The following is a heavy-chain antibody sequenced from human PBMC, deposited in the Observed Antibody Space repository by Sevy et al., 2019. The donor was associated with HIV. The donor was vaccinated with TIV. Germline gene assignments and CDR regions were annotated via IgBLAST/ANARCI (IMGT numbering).Heavy chain of an antibody. J-gene: IGHJ4*02. CDR3: ATDHLLLWFGEFRY. Sequence: ASVKVSCKVSGYTLTELSMHWVRQAPGKGLEWTGGFDPEDGETIYAQKFQGRVTMTEDTSTDTAYMELSSLRSEDTAVYYCATDHLLLWFGEFRYWRQGTLVTVSS. CDR1: GYTLTELS. D-gene: IGHD3-10*01. CDR2: FDPEDGET. V-gene: IGHV1-24*01.